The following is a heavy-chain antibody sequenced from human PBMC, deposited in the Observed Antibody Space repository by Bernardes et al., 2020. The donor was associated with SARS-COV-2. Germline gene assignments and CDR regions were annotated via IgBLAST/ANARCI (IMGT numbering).Heavy chain of an antibody. Sequence: SETLSLTCPVAGASLRSYSWGWNRPPPGEGLEWIGYIYYSGSTNYNPSLKSRVTISVATSKNQFSLKLSAGTAADTAVYYGARGRKIFRAWGQGTLVTVSS. D-gene: IGHD2-15*01. CDR3: ARGRKIFRA. CDR1: GASLRSYS. J-gene: IGHJ1*01. CDR2: IYYSGST. V-gene: IGHV4-59*01.